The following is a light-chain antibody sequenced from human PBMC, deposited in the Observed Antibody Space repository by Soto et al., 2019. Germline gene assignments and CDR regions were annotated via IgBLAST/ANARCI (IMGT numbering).Light chain of an antibody. Sequence: QSVLTQPASVSGSPGQSITISCTGTSSDVGSYNYVSWDQQHPGKAPKLMIYEVRNRPSGVSDRFSGSKSGKTASLTIFGLQAEDEADYYCSSYTTSTTQVFGGGTQLTVL. CDR3: SSYTTSTTQV. CDR1: SSDVGSYNY. CDR2: EVR. J-gene: IGLJ2*01. V-gene: IGLV2-14*01.